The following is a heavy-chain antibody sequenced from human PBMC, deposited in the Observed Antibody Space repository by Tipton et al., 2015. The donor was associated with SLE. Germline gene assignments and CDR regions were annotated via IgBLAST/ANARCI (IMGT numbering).Heavy chain of an antibody. CDR3: ARGSVVADDF. D-gene: IGHD2-15*01. CDR2: IHYNRDT. Sequence: TLSLTCTVSGGSISSHYWSWIRQPPGKGLEWIGYIHYNRDTNYHPSLKSRVTISVDTSKNQLSLKLTSVTAADTAVYYCARGSVVADDFWGQGTLVTVSS. CDR1: GGSISSHY. V-gene: IGHV4-59*11. J-gene: IGHJ4*02.